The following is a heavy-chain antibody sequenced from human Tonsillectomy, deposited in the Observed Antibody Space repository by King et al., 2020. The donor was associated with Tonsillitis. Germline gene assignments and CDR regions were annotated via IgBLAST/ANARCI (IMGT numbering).Heavy chain of an antibody. Sequence: VQLVESGAEVEKPGASVKVSCKASGYTFTSYGISWVRQAPGQGLEWMGWMSDYNGKTNYAQKLQGRVTMTTDTSTSTAYMELRSLRSDDTAVYYCARAREDYYDSSGYDYWGQGTLVTVSS. CDR1: GYTFTSYG. D-gene: IGHD3-22*01. CDR2: MSDYNGKT. CDR3: ARAREDYYDSSGYDY. J-gene: IGHJ4*02. V-gene: IGHV1-18*04.